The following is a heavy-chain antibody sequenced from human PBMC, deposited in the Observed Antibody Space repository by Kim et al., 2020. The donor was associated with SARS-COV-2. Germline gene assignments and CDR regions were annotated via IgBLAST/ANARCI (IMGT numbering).Heavy chain of an antibody. CDR3: ARLSTGYDWDNFDY. V-gene: IGHV3-74*01. Sequence: GGSLRLSCVASGFTFSSYWMHWVRQAPGKGLVWVSRANSDGNSTSYADSVKGRFTISRDNARNTLYLQMNSLRAEDTAVYYCARLSTGYDWDNFDYWGQGTLVTVSS. CDR1: GFTFSSYW. CDR2: ANSDGNST. D-gene: IGHD3-16*01. J-gene: IGHJ4*02.